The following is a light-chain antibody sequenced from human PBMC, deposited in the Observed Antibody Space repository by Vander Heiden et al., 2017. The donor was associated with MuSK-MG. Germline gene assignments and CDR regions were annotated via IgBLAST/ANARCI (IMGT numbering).Light chain of an antibody. Sequence: DTQMTQSPSSLSASVGDRVTITCRASQSISSYLNWYQQKPGKAPKLLIYAASSLQSGVPSRFSGSGSGTDFTLTIRRLQPEDFATYYCQQSDSTPRTFGQGTKLEIK. CDR3: QQSDSTPRT. CDR1: QSISSY. V-gene: IGKV1-39*01. CDR2: AAS. J-gene: IGKJ2*01.